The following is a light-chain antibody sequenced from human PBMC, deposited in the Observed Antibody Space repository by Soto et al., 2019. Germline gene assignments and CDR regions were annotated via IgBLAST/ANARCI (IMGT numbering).Light chain of an antibody. CDR2: RAS. Sequence: DIQMTQSPSTLSASVGDRVTITCRASQSISSWLAWYQQKPEKAPKVLIYRASHLESGVPSRFSASGSGTEFSLTINSLQADDFATYYCQQYHIYSWTFGQGTTGDIK. CDR1: QSISSW. J-gene: IGKJ1*01. CDR3: QQYHIYSWT. V-gene: IGKV1-5*03.